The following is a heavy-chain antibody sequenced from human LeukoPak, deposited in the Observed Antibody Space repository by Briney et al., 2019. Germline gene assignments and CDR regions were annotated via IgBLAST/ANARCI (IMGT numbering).Heavy chain of an antibody. Sequence: ASGKVSCKASGYTFTSYAMHWVRQAPGQRLEWMGWINAGNGNTKYSQKFQGRVTITRDTSASTAYMELSSLRSEDTAVYYCARGQDYGFWSGEVYGMDVWGQGTTVTVSS. D-gene: IGHD3-3*01. CDR3: ARGQDYGFWSGEVYGMDV. J-gene: IGHJ6*02. CDR2: INAGNGNT. V-gene: IGHV1-3*01. CDR1: GYTFTSYA.